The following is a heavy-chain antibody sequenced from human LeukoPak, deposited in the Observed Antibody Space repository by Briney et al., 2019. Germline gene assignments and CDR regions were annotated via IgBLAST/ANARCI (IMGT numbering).Heavy chain of an antibody. Sequence: GRSLRLSCAASGFTFSSYGMHWVRQAPGKGQEWVAVIWYDGSNKYYADSVKGRFTISRDNSKNTLYLQMNSLRAEDTAVYYCAKELQAGWYYFDYWGQGTLVTVSS. J-gene: IGHJ4*02. CDR3: AKELQAGWYYFDY. V-gene: IGHV3-33*06. CDR1: GFTFSSYG. CDR2: IWYDGSNK. D-gene: IGHD6-19*01.